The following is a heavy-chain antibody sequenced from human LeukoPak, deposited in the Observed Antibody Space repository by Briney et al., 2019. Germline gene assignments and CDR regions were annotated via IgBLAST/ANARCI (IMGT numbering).Heavy chain of an antibody. Sequence: ASVKVSCKASGGTFSSYAISWVRQAPGQGLEWMGRIIPILGIANYAQKFQGRVTITADKSTSTAYMELSSLRSEDTAVYYCARGSADGSDAFDIWGQGTMVTVSS. CDR2: IIPILGIA. D-gene: IGHD1-14*01. V-gene: IGHV1-69*04. J-gene: IGHJ3*02. CDR3: ARGSADGSDAFDI. CDR1: GGTFSSYA.